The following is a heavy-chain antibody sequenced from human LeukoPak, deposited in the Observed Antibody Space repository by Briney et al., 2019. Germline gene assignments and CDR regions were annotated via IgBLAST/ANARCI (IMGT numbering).Heavy chain of an antibody. D-gene: IGHD2-2*01. CDR1: GYSFTSYW. CDR2: IYPGDSDT. V-gene: IGHV5-51*01. Sequence: GESLMISCKGSGYSFTSYWIGWVGKMPGKGLDWMGIIYPGDSDTRYSPSFQGQVTISADKSISTAYLQWSSLKASDTAMYYCARHEGRYCSSTSCYRAYYYMDVWGKGTTVTVSS. CDR3: ARHEGRYCSSTSCYRAYYYMDV. J-gene: IGHJ6*03.